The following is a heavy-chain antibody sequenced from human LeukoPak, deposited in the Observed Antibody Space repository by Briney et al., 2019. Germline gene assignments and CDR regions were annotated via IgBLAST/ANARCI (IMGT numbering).Heavy chain of an antibody. CDR2: INPRSGVT. D-gene: IGHD1-14*01. V-gene: IGHV1-2*02. CDR1: GYTFTGYY. Sequence: ASVKVSCKASGYTFTGYYMHWVRQAPGQGLEWMGWINPRSGVTNFAQKFQGRVTMTRDTSITTAYMELSRLRSDDTAVYYCARDPNQSFDYWGQGPRSPSPQ. J-gene: IGHJ4*02. CDR3: ARDPNQSFDY.